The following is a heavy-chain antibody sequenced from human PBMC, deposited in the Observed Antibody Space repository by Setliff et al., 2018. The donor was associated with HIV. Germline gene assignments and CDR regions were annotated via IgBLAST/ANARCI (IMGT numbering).Heavy chain of an antibody. J-gene: IGHJ4*02. Sequence: SETLSLTCTVSGDSISSYYWSWIRQPPGKGLEWIGYIYNSGYTNYKPSLKSRVTISLDTSKNQFSLNLRSVTAEDTAVYYCARDRRDDYYLTAYFDSLGQGTVVTVS. D-gene: IGHD1-26*01. CDR1: GDSISSYY. CDR3: ARDRRDDYYLTAYFDS. V-gene: IGHV4-59*01. CDR2: IYNSGYT.